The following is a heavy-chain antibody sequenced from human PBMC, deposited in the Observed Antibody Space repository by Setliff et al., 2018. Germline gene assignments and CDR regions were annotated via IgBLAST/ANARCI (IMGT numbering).Heavy chain of an antibody. CDR3: ARDPYGGSWFDS. D-gene: IGHD2-21*01. V-gene: IGHV4-4*07. J-gene: IGHJ5*01. Sequence: SETLSLTCTVSGGSIDGYYWAWIRQPAGEALEWIGRVYPSGSTNYNPSLESRVTMSIDASRNQFSLLLRSVTASDTAVYYCARDPYGGSWFDSWGQGTLVTVSS. CDR2: VYPSGST. CDR1: GGSIDGYY.